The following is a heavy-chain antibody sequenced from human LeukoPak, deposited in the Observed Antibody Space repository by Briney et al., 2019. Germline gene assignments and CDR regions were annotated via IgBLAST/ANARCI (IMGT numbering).Heavy chain of an antibody. J-gene: IGHJ4*02. CDR2: IRYDGSNK. V-gene: IGHV3-30*02. CDR3: AKEYTGSFSPFPSYFDY. CDR1: GFTFSTFG. D-gene: IGHD1-26*01. Sequence: GGSLRLSCAASGFAASGFTFSTFGMHWVRQAPGKGLEWVAFIRYDGSNKYYADSVKGRFTISRDDSKNTLYLQMNSLRAEDTAVYYCAKEYTGSFSPFPSYFDYWGQGTLVTVSS.